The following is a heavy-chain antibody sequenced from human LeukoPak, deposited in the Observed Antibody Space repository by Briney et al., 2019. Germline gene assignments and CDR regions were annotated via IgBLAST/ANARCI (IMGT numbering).Heavy chain of an antibody. CDR2: IKSKTDGGTT. CDR3: TYYYDSSGYQEKIDY. V-gene: IGHV3-15*01. Sequence: GGSLRLSCAASGFTFSKAWMSWVRQAPGKGLEWVGRIKSKTDGGTTDYAAPVKGRFTISRDDSKNTLYLQMNSLKIEDTAVYYCTYYYDSSGYQEKIDYWGQGTLVTVSS. D-gene: IGHD3-22*01. CDR1: GFTFSKAW. J-gene: IGHJ4*02.